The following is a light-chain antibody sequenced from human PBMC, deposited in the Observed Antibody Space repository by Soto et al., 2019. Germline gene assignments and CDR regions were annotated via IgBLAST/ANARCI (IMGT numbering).Light chain of an antibody. CDR1: SSDVGYYNY. V-gene: IGLV2-14*03. CDR2: DVT. CDR3: SSYTTSSTHV. J-gene: IGLJ1*01. Sequence: QSVLTQPASVSGSPGQSITISCTGTSSDVGYYNYVSWFQQHPGKAPRLVISDVTNRPSGVSNRFSGSKSGNTASLTISGLQAEDEAHYYCSSYTTSSTHVFGTGTKVT.